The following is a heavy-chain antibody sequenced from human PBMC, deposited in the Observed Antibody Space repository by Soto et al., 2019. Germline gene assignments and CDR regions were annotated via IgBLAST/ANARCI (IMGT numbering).Heavy chain of an antibody. CDR2: IYYSGST. CDR1: GGSISSYY. Sequence: PSETLSLTXTVSGGSISSYYWSWIRQPPGKGLEWIGYIYYSGSTNYNPSLKSRVTISVDTSKNQFSLKLSSVTAADTAVYYCARASKNSSCLDYWGQGTLVTVSS. D-gene: IGHD6-13*01. V-gene: IGHV4-59*01. CDR3: ARASKNSSCLDY. J-gene: IGHJ4*02.